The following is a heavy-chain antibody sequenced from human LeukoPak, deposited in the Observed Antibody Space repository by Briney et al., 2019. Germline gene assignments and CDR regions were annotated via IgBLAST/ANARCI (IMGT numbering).Heavy chain of an antibody. CDR2: IYTSGST. D-gene: IGHD3-9*01. V-gene: IGHV4-4*07. Sequence: PSETLSLTCSVSGGSLSSYYWSWIRQSAGKGLEWIGRIYTSGSTNYNPSLKSRVTMSVDTSKNQFSLKLSSVTAADTAVYYCARLDILTGYYMDYWGQGTLSPSPQ. CDR1: GGSLSSYY. CDR3: ARLDILTGYYMDY. J-gene: IGHJ4*02.